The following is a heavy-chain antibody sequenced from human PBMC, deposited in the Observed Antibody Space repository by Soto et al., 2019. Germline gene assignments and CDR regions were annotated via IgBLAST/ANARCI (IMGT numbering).Heavy chain of an antibody. Sequence: EVQLLESGGGLVQPGGSLRLSCAASGFTFSSYAMSWVRQAPGKGLEWVSAISGSGGSTYYADSVKGRFTYSRDNSKNAVYLQMNSLRAEDTAVDYCARVGVGGAITFDYWGQGTLVTVSS. J-gene: IGHJ4*02. V-gene: IGHV3-23*01. CDR2: ISGSGGST. D-gene: IGHD1-26*01. CDR3: ARVGVGGAITFDY. CDR1: GFTFSSYA.